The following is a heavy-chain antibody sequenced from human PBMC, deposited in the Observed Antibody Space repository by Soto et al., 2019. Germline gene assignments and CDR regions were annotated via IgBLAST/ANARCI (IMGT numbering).Heavy chain of an antibody. J-gene: IGHJ4*02. CDR2: IYYSGST. CDR1: GGSISSYY. Sequence: QVQLQESGPGLVKPSETLSLTCTVSGGSISSYYWSWIRQPPGKGLEWIGYIYYSGSTNYNPSLNSRVTISVDTSKNQFSLKLSSVTAADTAVYYCACLGIAAADSDYWGQGTLVTVSS. CDR3: ACLGIAAADSDY. V-gene: IGHV4-59*01. D-gene: IGHD6-13*01.